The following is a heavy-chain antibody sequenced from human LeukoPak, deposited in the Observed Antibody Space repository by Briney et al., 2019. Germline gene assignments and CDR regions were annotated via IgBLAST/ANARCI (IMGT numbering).Heavy chain of an antibody. V-gene: IGHV3-23*01. CDR1: GFTFSSYA. Sequence: GGSLRLSCAASGFTFSSYAMSWVRQAPGKGLEWVSAISGSGGSTYYADSVKGRFTISRDNSKHTLYLQMNSLRAEDTAVYYCAKAADYYDSSGYYVPFDYWGQGTLVTVSS. J-gene: IGHJ4*02. CDR2: ISGSGGST. CDR3: AKAADYYDSSGYYVPFDY. D-gene: IGHD3-22*01.